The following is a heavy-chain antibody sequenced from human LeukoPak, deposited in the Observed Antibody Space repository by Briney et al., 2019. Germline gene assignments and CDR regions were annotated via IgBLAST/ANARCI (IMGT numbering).Heavy chain of an antibody. V-gene: IGHV1-69*13. Sequence: ASVKLSCKASGGTFSIYAISWVRHAPGQGLEWVGGIIPIFGTANYAQKFQGRVTITADESTSTAYMELSSLRSEDTAMYYCARAPYSSGGSTNYYYYYYMDVWGKGTTVTVSS. J-gene: IGHJ6*03. D-gene: IGHD6-19*01. CDR3: ARAPYSSGGSTNYYYYYYMDV. CDR2: IIPIFGTA. CDR1: GGTFSIYA.